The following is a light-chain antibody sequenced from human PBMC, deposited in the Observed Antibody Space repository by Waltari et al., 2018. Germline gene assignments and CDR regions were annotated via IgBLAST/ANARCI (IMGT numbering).Light chain of an antibody. CDR3: SSFTTDRTWV. CDR2: DVG. CDR1: RGDFSGYDY. Sequence: QSALTQPASVSGSPGQSITIPCPGSRGDFSGYDYVPWSQQHPAKAPRVIVYDVGKRPSGISARFSGSKSGNTASLTISGLQAEDEATYFCSSFTTDRTWVFGGGTKVIV. J-gene: IGLJ3*02. V-gene: IGLV2-14*03.